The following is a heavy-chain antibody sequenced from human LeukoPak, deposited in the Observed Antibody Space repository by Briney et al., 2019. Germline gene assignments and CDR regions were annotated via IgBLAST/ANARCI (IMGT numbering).Heavy chain of an antibody. D-gene: IGHD3-22*01. Sequence: ASVKVSCKASGYTFIGYYMHWVRQAPGQGLEWMGIINPSGGSTSYAQKFQGRVTMTRDTSTSTVYMELSSLRSEDTAVYYCARDTASNYYDSSGYYTWGQGTLVTVSS. CDR3: ARDTASNYYDSSGYYT. CDR2: INPSGGST. J-gene: IGHJ5*02. CDR1: GYTFIGYY. V-gene: IGHV1-46*01.